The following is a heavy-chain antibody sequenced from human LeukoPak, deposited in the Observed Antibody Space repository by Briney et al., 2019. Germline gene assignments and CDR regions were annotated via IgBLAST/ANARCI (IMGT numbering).Heavy chain of an antibody. Sequence: GASVKVSCKASGYTFTSYGISWVRQAPGQGLEWMGWISGYNGYTNYGQKVQGRVTVTTDTSTSTAYMELRSLRSDDTAVYYCARAPPYSGSGGEDYWGQGTLVTVSS. CDR3: ARAPPYSGSGGEDY. J-gene: IGHJ4*02. D-gene: IGHD1-26*01. CDR1: GYTFTSYG. V-gene: IGHV1-18*01. CDR2: ISGYNGYT.